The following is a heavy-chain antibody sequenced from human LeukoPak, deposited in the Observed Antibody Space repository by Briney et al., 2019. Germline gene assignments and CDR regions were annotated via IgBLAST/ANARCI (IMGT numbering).Heavy chain of an antibody. J-gene: IGHJ4*02. CDR2: IHSSGRT. Sequence: SETLSLTCTVSGVSISSGTYYWSWIRQPAGKGLEWIGRIHSSGRTNYNPSLKSRVSISVDTSKNQFSLKLSSVTAADTALYYCARGRTTYSSGSLLADYWGQGTLVTVSS. D-gene: IGHD6-25*01. V-gene: IGHV4-61*02. CDR1: GVSISSGTYY. CDR3: ARGRTTYSSGSLLADY.